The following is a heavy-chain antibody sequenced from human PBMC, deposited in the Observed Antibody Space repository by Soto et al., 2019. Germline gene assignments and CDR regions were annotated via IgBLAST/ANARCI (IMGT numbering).Heavy chain of an antibody. CDR2: IYWDDDK. Sequence: QITLKESGPTLVKPTQTLTLTCTFSGFSLRNNGVGVGWIRQPPGKALEWLAVIYWDDDKRYSPSLRSRLSITKDTSINQVVLTMTNMDPVDTATYYCVHRAILDGSWDTGYLDFWGQGTLVTVSS. J-gene: IGHJ4*02. V-gene: IGHV2-5*02. CDR1: GFSLRNNGVG. D-gene: IGHD6-13*01. CDR3: VHRAILDGSWDTGYLDF.